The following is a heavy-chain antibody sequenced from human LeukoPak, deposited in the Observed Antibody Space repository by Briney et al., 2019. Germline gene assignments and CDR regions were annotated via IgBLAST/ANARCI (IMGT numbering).Heavy chain of an antibody. V-gene: IGHV3-74*01. CDR1: GFTFSTFW. CDR3: AKRRGLELLYYYYMDV. J-gene: IGHJ6*03. CDR2: IGSDGSNT. Sequence: GGSLRLSCATSGFTFSTFWMHWVRQAPGKGLVWVSRIGSDGSNTNYADSVKGRFTISRDNAKNMVYLQMNSLRAEDTAVYYCAKRRGLELLYYYYMDVWGKGTTVTVSS. D-gene: IGHD1-7*01.